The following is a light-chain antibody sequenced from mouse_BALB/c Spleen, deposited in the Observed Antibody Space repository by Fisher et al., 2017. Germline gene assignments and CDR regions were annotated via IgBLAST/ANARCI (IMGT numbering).Light chain of an antibody. CDR3: QQWSSYPFT. J-gene: IGKJ5*01. CDR2: RTS. V-gene: IGKV4-61*01. Sequence: IVMTQTPALMAASPGEKVTISCSASSSVSYMYWYQQKPGSSPKPWIYRTSNLASGVPARFSGSGSGTSYSLTISRMEAEDAATYYCQQWSSYPFTFGAGTKLELK. CDR1: SSVSY.